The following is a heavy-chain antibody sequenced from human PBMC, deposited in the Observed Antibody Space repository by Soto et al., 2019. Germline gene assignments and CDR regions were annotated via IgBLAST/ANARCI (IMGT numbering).Heavy chain of an antibody. Sequence: QVQLQESGPGLVKPSQTLSLTCLVSGASVSGDGSYCSWIRQHPGKGLEFIGYIHNSGSTYSNPSIENRVAMPIDTDKNQFSLRLSSVTAADSAVYFCARDLGSEQWFFDNWGQGILVTV. CDR3: ARDLGSEQWFFDN. V-gene: IGHV4-31*03. CDR2: IHNSGST. J-gene: IGHJ4*02. CDR1: GASVSGDGSY. D-gene: IGHD6-19*01.